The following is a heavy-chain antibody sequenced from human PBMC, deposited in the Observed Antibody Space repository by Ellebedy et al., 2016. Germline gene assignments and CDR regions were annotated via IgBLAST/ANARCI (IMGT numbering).Heavy chain of an antibody. CDR2: ISSSGTYI. D-gene: IGHD3-10*01. CDR1: GFSFSSSC. Sequence: GESLKISCAASGFSFSSSCMNWVRQAPGKGLEWVSSISSSGTYIYYADSVNGRFTISRHNSKNTLYLQMNSLRAEDTAVYFCASGYGSGSYYFLYWGQGTLVTVSS. CDR3: ASGYGSGSYYFLY. J-gene: IGHJ4*02. V-gene: IGHV3-21*04.